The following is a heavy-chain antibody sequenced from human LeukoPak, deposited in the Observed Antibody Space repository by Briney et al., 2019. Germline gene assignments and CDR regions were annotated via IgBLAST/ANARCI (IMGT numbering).Heavy chain of an antibody. D-gene: IGHD5-12*01. CDR2: MYGNMRDI. V-gene: IGHV3-74*01. CDR3: ARDLGLRGST. J-gene: IGHJ5*02. Sequence: GGSLRLSCEASGLTFSNSWMHWVRQVPGKGLVWVSRMYGNMRDISYADSVKGRFTISRDNAKNTVYLQMNSLRGEDTAVYYCARDLGLRGSTWGQGTLVTVSS. CDR1: GLTFSNSW.